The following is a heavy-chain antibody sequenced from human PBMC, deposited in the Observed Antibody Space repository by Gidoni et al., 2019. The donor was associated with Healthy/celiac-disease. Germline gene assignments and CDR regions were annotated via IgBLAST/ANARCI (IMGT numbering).Heavy chain of an antibody. CDR1: GFPFSSYS. D-gene: IGHD1-26*01. Sequence: EVQLVESGGGLVKPGGPLTLSCAAPGFPFSSYSMNWVSQAPGKGLEWVSSISSSRSYIYYADSVKGRFTISRDNAKNSLYLQMNSLRAEDTAVYYCARDGSLLYGMDVWGQGTTVTVSS. CDR2: ISSSRSYI. CDR3: ARDGSLLYGMDV. J-gene: IGHJ6*02. V-gene: IGHV3-21*01.